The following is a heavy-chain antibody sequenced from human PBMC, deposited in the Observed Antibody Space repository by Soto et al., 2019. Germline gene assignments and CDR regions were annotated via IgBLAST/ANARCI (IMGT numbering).Heavy chain of an antibody. V-gene: IGHV5-51*01. J-gene: IGHJ4*02. CDR3: ARHAVQGDCSSTSCYNDY. D-gene: IGHD2-2*02. CDR1: GYSFTSYW. Sequence: GESLKISCKGSGYSFTSYWIGWVRQMPGKGLEWMGIIYPGDSDTRYSPSFQGQVTISADKSISTAYLQWSSLKASDTAMYYCARHAVQGDCSSTSCYNDYWGQGTLVTVSS. CDR2: IYPGDSDT.